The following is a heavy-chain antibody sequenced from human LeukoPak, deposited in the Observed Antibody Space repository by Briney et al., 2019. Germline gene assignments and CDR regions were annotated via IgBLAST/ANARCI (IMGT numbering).Heavy chain of an antibody. J-gene: IGHJ4*02. CDR1: GASFSGGYY. D-gene: IGHD2-15*01. CDR3: AAGYCSGGTCYPPYWPFDN. Sequence: SETLSLTCAVSGASFSGGYYWTWIRQPPGKGLEWIGEVNHVGITNYNPSLKRPATISVDTSRNQFSLKLTSVTAADTAMYYCAAGYCSGGTCYPPYWPFDNWGQGTLVTVSS. V-gene: IGHV4-34*01. CDR2: VNHVGIT.